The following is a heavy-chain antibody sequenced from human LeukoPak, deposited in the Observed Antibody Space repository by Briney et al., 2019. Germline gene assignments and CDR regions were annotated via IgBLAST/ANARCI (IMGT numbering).Heavy chain of an antibody. CDR3: ARDGRDCSSTSCYGYGMDV. V-gene: IGHV3-21*01. D-gene: IGHD2-2*01. CDR1: GFTFSSYW. CDR2: ISSSSSYI. Sequence: GGSLRLSCAASGFTFSSYWMSWVRQAPGKGLEWVSSISSSSSYIYYADSVKGRFTISRDNAKNSLYLQMNSLRAEDTAVYYCARDGRDCSSTSCYGYGMDVWGQGTTVTVSS. J-gene: IGHJ6*02.